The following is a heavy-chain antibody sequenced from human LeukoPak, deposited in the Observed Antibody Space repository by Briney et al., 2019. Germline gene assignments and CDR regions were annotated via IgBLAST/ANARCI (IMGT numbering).Heavy chain of an antibody. Sequence: PSETLSLTCTVSGGSISSYYWSWIRQPAGKGLEWIGRIYSSGMNNYNPSLKGRVTMSVDTSKSQFSLKLRSVTAADTAVYYCAREGFWRGYNKYYYYYMDVWGKGTTVTVSS. V-gene: IGHV4-4*07. CDR3: AREGFWRGYNKYYYYYMDV. CDR1: GGSISSYY. J-gene: IGHJ6*03. D-gene: IGHD3-3*01. CDR2: IYSSGMN.